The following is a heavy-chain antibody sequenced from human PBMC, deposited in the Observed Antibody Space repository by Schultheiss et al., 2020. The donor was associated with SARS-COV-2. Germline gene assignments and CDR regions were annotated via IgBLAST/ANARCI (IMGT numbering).Heavy chain of an antibody. V-gene: IGHV3-64*04. CDR3: AKTSYYYDSSGYYLFDY. CDR2: ISSNGGST. CDR1: GFTFSSYA. J-gene: IGHJ4*02. D-gene: IGHD3-22*01. Sequence: GESLKISCSASGFTFSSYAMHWVRQAPGKGLEYVSAISSNGGSTYYADSVKGRFTISRDNSKNTLYLQMNSLRAEDTAVYYCAKTSYYYDSSGYYLFDYWGQGTLVTVSS.